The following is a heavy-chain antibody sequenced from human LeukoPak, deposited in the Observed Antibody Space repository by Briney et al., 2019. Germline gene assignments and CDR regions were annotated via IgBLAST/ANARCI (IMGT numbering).Heavy chain of an antibody. CDR3: ARQSMVRGVPTIDY. D-gene: IGHD3-10*01. Sequence: GESLKISCKGSGYSFTSYWIGWVRQMPGKGLELMGIIYPGDSDTRYSPSFQGQVTISADKPISTAYLQWSSLKASDTAMYYCARQSMVRGVPTIDYWGQGTLVTVSS. CDR2: IYPGDSDT. J-gene: IGHJ4*02. V-gene: IGHV5-51*01. CDR1: GYSFTSYW.